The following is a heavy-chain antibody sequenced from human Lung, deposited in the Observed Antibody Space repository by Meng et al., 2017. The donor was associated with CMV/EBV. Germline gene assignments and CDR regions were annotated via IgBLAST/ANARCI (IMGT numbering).Heavy chain of an antibody. J-gene: IGHJ4*02. Sequence: QVQLVRFGDEVKRPCASVKVACKASGYTCTSYDSIWVRQGTGQGLEWMGWMNPNRGTTGYAQKFQGRVTMTRNISKSTAYMDLSSLRSEDTAVYYCATGVADFEYWGQGTLVTVSS. D-gene: IGHD6-19*01. CDR3: ATGVADFEY. V-gene: IGHV1-8*01. CDR2: MNPNRGTT. CDR1: GYTCTSYD.